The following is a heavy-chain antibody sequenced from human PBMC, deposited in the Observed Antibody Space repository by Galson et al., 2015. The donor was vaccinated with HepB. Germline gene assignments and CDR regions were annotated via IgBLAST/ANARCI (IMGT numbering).Heavy chain of an antibody. CDR1: GYTFTSYG. J-gene: IGHJ5*02. Sequence: SVKVSCKASGYTFTSYGISWVRQAPGQGLEWMGWISAYNGNTNYAQKLQGRVTMTTDTSTSTAYMELRSLRSDDTAVYYCARDHGGTIFGVGDNWFDPWGQGTLVTVSS. CDR3: ARDHGGTIFGVGDNWFDP. D-gene: IGHD3-3*01. CDR2: ISAYNGNT. V-gene: IGHV1-18*04.